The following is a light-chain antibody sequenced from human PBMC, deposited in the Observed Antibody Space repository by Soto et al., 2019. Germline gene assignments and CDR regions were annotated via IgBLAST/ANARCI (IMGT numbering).Light chain of an antibody. CDR3: CSYAGSSTSVI. CDR2: EGS. Sequence: QSALTKPASVSGSPGQSITISCTGTSSDVGSYNLVSWYQQHPGKAPKLMICEGSKRPSGVSNRFSGSKSGNTASLTISGLQAEDEADYYCCSYAGSSTSVIFGGGTKLTVL. CDR1: SSDVGSYNL. V-gene: IGLV2-23*01. J-gene: IGLJ2*01.